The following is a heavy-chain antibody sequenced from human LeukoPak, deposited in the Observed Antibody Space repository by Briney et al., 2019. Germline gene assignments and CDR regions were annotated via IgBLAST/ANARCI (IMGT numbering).Heavy chain of an antibody. D-gene: IGHD6-6*01. CDR1: GGTFSSYA. J-gene: IGHJ3*02. CDR3: AVEYSSSFDAFDI. Sequence: SVKVSCKASGGTFSSYAISWVRQAPGQGLEWMGGIIPIFGTANYAQKFQGRVTITADESTSTAYMELSSLRSEDTAVYYCAVEYSSSFDAFDIWGQGTMVTVSS. V-gene: IGHV1-69*13. CDR2: IIPIFGTA.